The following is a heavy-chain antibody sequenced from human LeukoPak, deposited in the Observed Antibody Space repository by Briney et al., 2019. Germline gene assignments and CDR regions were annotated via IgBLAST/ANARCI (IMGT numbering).Heavy chain of an antibody. J-gene: IGHJ6*03. CDR3: ARDLGGYPFFMDV. Sequence: SETLSLTCSVSGGSIRRGRHHWAWVRQPPGKGLEFIGSLDESGRPYYNAPLKSRVTISEDSSGKQFSLNLSSVTAADTAVYFCARDLGGYPFFMDVWGRGTTVIVSS. CDR2: LDESGRP. CDR1: GGSIRRGRHH. D-gene: IGHD2-15*01. V-gene: IGHV4-39*07.